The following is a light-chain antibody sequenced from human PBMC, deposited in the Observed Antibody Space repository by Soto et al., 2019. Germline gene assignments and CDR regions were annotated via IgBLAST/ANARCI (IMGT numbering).Light chain of an antibody. V-gene: IGLV2-14*01. CDR2: EVS. CDR3: SSYTSSSTVV. Sequence: QSALTQPASVSGSPGQSITISCTGTTSDVGGYNYVSWYQQHPAKAPKLMIYEVSNRPSGVSNRFSGSKSGNTASLTISGLQAEDEADYYCSSYTSSSTVVFGTGTKLTVL. CDR1: TSDVGGYNY. J-gene: IGLJ1*01.